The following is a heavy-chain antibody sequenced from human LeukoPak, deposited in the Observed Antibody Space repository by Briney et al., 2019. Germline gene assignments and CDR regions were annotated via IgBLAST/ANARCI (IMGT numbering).Heavy chain of an antibody. CDR1: GGSISSSSYY. D-gene: IGHD6-13*01. J-gene: IGHJ6*03. V-gene: IGHV4-39*07. Sequence: PSETLSRSCTVSGGSISSSSYYWGWIRQPPGKGQDWIGSIYYNGSTYYNPSLKSRVTISVDTSTNQFSLKLSSVTAADTAVYYCARGEAAGIRRWLPSHYYYCMDVWGKGTTVTISS. CDR3: ARGEAAGIRRWLPSHYYYCMDV. CDR2: IYYNGST.